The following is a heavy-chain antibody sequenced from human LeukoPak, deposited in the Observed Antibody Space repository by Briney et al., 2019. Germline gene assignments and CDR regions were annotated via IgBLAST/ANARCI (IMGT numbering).Heavy chain of an antibody. CDR1: GGSFSGYY. CDR3: AICGFSYGMGYAFDI. D-gene: IGHD5-18*01. Sequence: SETLSLTCAVYGGSFSGYYWSWIRQPPGKGLEWIGEINHSGSTNYNPSLKSRVTISVDTSKNQFSLKLSSVTAADTAVYYCAICGFSYGMGYAFDIWGQGTMVTVSS. J-gene: IGHJ3*02. V-gene: IGHV4-34*01. CDR2: INHSGST.